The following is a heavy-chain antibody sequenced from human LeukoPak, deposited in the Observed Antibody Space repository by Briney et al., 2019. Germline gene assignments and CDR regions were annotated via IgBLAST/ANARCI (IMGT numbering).Heavy chain of an antibody. V-gene: IGHV3-33*01. D-gene: IGHD3-22*01. CDR2: IWYDGSNK. CDR3: ARGSYYYDSSGLGY. Sequence: PGRSLRLSCAASGFTFSSYGMHWVRQAPGKGLEWVAVIWYDGSNKYYADSVKGRFTIPRDNSKNTLYLQMNSLRAEDTAVYYCARGSYYYDSSGLGYWGQGTLVTVSS. J-gene: IGHJ4*02. CDR1: GFTFSSYG.